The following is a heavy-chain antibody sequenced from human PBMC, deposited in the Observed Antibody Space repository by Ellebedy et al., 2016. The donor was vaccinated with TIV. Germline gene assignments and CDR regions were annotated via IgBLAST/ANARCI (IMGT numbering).Heavy chain of an antibody. Sequence: MPSETLSLTCPVPGGSISRSTYYWGWIRQPPGKGLVWIGSIHSSGVTYYNPSLKSRVTVSLDMSKNRFSLDLSSVAAADTAVYYCVTARRDPYYSGMDVWGQGTTVIVSS. CDR2: IHSSGVT. J-gene: IGHJ6*02. V-gene: IGHV4-39*02. CDR3: VTARRDPYYSGMDV. CDR1: GGSISRSTYY.